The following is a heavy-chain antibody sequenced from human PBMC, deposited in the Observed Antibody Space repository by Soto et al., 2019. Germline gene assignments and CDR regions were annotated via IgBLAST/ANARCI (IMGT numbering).Heavy chain of an antibody. D-gene: IGHD2-15*01. V-gene: IGHV1-24*01. CDR2: FDPEDGET. CDR1: GYTLTELS. J-gene: IGHJ3*02. Sequence: ASVKVSCKVSGYTLTELSMHWVRQAPGKGLEWMGGFDPEDGETIYAQKFQGRVTMTEDTSTDTAYMELSSLRSEDTAVYYCATSYIVVVVDATGLAFDIWGQGTMVTLSS. CDR3: ATSYIVVVVDATGLAFDI.